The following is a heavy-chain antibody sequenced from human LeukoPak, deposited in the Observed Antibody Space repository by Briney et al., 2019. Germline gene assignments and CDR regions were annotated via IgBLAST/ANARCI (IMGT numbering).Heavy chain of an antibody. CDR3: ARAEVVGAHLRSGYFQH. V-gene: IGHV4-59*12. D-gene: IGHD1-26*01. CDR2: IYYSGSI. J-gene: IGHJ1*01. Sequence: PSETLSLTCTVSGGSISSYYWSWIRQPPGKGLEWIGYIYYSGSINYNPSLKSRVTISVDKSKNQFSLNVSSVTAADTAVYYCARAEVVGAHLRSGYFQHWGQGTLVIVSS. CDR1: GGSISSYY.